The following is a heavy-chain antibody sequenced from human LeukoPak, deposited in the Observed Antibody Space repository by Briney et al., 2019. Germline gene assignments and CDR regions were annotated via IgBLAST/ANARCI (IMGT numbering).Heavy chain of an antibody. J-gene: IGHJ6*02. CDR3: ARGGGLDV. D-gene: IGHD3-16*01. CDR1: GFTFSNYA. Sequence: GGSLRLSCTASGFTFSNYAMTWVRQAPGKGLEWVASINHNGNVNYYVDSVKGRFTISRDNAKNSLYLQMSNLRAEDTAVYFCARGGGLDVWGQGATVTVSS. CDR2: INHNGNVN. V-gene: IGHV3-7*03.